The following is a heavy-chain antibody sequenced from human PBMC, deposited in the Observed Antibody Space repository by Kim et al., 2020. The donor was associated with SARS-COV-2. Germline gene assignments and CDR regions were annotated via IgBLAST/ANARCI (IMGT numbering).Heavy chain of an antibody. Sequence: AHSVQGRFTISRDNSKNTLYLQMNSLRAEDTAVYYCAKGNHHMTGSGFGYWGQGTLVTVSS. V-gene: IGHV3-33*06. J-gene: IGHJ4*02. CDR3: AKGNHHMTGSGFGY. D-gene: IGHD6-19*01.